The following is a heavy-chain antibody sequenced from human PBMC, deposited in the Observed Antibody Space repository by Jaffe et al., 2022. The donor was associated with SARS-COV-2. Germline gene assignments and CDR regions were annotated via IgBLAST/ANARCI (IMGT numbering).Heavy chain of an antibody. CDR3: ALDGTFGEVIVGTYFDY. CDR2: ISTNTGNT. D-gene: IGHD3-16*02. J-gene: IGHJ4*02. Sequence: QVHLVQSGAEVKKPGASVKVSCKTSGYTFTSYGITWVRQAPGQGLEWMGWISTNTGNTNYGQKLQGRLTMTTDTSTRTVFMELRSLRADDTAIYYCALDGTFGEVIVGTYFDYWGQGTLVTVSS. V-gene: IGHV1-18*01. CDR1: GYTFTSYG.